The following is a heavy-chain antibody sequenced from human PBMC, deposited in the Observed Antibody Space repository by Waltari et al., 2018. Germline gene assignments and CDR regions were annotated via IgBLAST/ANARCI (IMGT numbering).Heavy chain of an antibody. CDR2: IEGDGSET. V-gene: IGHV3-7*01. CDR3: ARGLQL. D-gene: IGHD2-15*01. CDR1: GFNFSLHW. J-gene: IGHJ2*01. Sequence: EEQLVESGGDLVQPGGSLRLSCAASGFNFSLHWVNWVRQAPGRGLQWVANIEGDGSETNYVDSVKGRFTISRDNAKNSLYLQMNSLRTDDTALYYCARGLQLWGRGTLVTVSS.